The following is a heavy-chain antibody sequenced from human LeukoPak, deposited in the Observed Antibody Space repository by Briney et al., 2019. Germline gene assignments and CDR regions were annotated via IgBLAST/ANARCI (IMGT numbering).Heavy chain of an antibody. CDR1: GITFSSYG. CDR3: ARQYCISTNCYADY. J-gene: IGHJ4*02. Sequence: GGSLRLSCAASGITFSSYGMHWVRQAPGKGLEWVAIIWYDGSNKYYADSVKGRFTISRDNSKNTLYLQMNSLRAEDTAVYYCARQYCISTNCYADYWGQGTLVTVSS. CDR2: IWYDGSNK. D-gene: IGHD2-2*01. V-gene: IGHV3-33*01.